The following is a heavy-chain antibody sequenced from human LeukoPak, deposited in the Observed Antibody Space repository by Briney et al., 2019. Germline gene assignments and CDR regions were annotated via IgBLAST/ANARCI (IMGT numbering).Heavy chain of an antibody. CDR3: ARGPYSYDSSGAFDI. J-gene: IGHJ3*02. Sequence: NSSETLSLTCTVSGGSISSYYWSWIRQPAGKGLEWIGRIYTSGSTNYNPSLKSRVTMSVDTSKNQFSLKLSSVTAADTAVYFCARGPYSYDSSGAFDIWGQGTMVTVSS. CDR1: GGSISSYY. V-gene: IGHV4-4*07. D-gene: IGHD3-22*01. CDR2: IYTSGST.